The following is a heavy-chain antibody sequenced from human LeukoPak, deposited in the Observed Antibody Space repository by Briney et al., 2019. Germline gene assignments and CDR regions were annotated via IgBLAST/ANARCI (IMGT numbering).Heavy chain of an antibody. CDR2: INWNGGST. J-gene: IGHJ4*02. Sequence: PGGSLRLSCAASGFTFDDYGMSWVRQAPGKGLEWVSGINWNGGSTGCADSVKGRFTISRDNAKNSLYLQMNSLRAEDMALYYCAKDLAQCLAFDYWGQGTLVTVSS. CDR3: AKDLAQCLAFDY. D-gene: IGHD6-19*01. CDR1: GFTFDDYG. V-gene: IGHV3-20*04.